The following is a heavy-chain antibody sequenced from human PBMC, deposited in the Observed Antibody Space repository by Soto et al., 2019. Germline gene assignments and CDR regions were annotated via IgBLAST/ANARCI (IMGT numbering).Heavy chain of an antibody. Sequence: GGSLRLSCAASGFTFSDYYMSWIRQAPGKGLEWVSYISSSGSTIYYADSVKGRFTISRDNAKNSLYLQMNSLRAEDTAVYYCARDLKGYYDFWSGRDAFDIWGQGTMVTVSS. CDR2: ISSSGSTI. CDR1: GFTFSDYY. D-gene: IGHD3-3*01. CDR3: ARDLKGYYDFWSGRDAFDI. J-gene: IGHJ3*02. V-gene: IGHV3-11*01.